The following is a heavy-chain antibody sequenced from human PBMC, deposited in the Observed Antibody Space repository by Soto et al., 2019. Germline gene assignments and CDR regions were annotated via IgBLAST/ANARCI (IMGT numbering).Heavy chain of an antibody. V-gene: IGHV4-34*01. Sequence: PSETLSLTCAVYVGSFSGYYWSWIRQPPGKGLEWIGEINHSGSTNYNPSLKSRVTISVDTSKNQFSLKLSSVTAADTAVYYCARGKWVVTAIHARRFDHWGQGTLVTVSS. CDR3: ARGKWVVTAIHARRFDH. D-gene: IGHD2-21*02. CDR1: VGSFSGYY. J-gene: IGHJ5*02. CDR2: INHSGST.